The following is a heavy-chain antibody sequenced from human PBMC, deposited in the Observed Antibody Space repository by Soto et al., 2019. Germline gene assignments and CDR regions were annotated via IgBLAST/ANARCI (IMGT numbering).Heavy chain of an antibody. J-gene: IGHJ6*02. CDR1: GFTFSNAW. Sequence: PGGSLRLSCAASGFTFSNAWMNWVRQAPGKGLEWVGRIKSKTDGGTTDYAAPVKGRFTISRDDSKNTLYLQMNSLKTEDTAVYYCTTRQSPSGYDYAPFYYYGMDVSGQGTTVTVSS. CDR3: TTRQSPSGYDYAPFYYYGMDV. V-gene: IGHV3-15*07. D-gene: IGHD5-12*01. CDR2: IKSKTDGGTT.